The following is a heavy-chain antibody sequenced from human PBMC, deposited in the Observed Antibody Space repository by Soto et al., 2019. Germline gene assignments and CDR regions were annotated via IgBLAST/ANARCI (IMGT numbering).Heavy chain of an antibody. CDR1: GGSFSSDA. CDR2: IIPMFGSP. CDR3: ARGIRHSSGWDLDN. V-gene: IGHV1-69*06. D-gene: IGHD6-19*01. J-gene: IGHJ4*02. Sequence: QVQLDQSGAEVKKPGSSVKVSCKASGGSFSSDAISWVRQAPGQGLEWMGGIIPMFGSPNYAPKFQGRVTITADKSTSTLYMELSSLRSDDTAVYYCARGIRHSSGWDLDNWGQGTQVTVSS.